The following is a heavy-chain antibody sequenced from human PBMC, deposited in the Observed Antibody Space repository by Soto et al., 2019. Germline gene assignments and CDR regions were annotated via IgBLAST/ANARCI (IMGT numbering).Heavy chain of an antibody. V-gene: IGHV4-34*01. J-gene: IGHJ4*02. D-gene: IGHD6-19*01. CDR3: ARGLPPHPRNNSDRYSTFDY. CDR1: GGSFSGYY. CDR2: INHSGST. Sequence: SETLSLTCAVYGGSFSGYYWSWIRQPPGKGLEWIGEINHSGSTNYNPSLKSRVTISVDTSKNQFSLKLSSVTAADTAVYYCARGLPPHPRNNSDRYSTFDYWGQGTLVTVSS.